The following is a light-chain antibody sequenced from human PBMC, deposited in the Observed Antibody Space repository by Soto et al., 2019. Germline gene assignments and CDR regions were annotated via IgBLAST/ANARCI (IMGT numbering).Light chain of an antibody. Sequence: PGQLASLSCSASQSVSRSALAWYQQKRGKAPRVLIYGASSRASGIPDRFSGSGSGTDFTLTISSLDPEDFAIYYCQQYNDWPLTFGGGTKVDI. CDR2: GAS. V-gene: IGKV3-20*01. J-gene: IGKJ4*01. CDR1: QSVSRSA. CDR3: QQYNDWPLT.